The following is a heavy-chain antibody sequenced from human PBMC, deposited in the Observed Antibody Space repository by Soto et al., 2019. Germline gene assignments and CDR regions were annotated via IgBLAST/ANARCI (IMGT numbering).Heavy chain of an antibody. Sequence: WWSLRLSCSASVFTFSSHWMNWFRQAPGKGLVWVSRISGDGRTTSHADSVKGRFTISRDNAKNTLYLQVNSLRVEDTAVYYCARGVPNCSSSSCYFDFWGQGILVTVSS. CDR3: ARGVPNCSSSSCYFDF. V-gene: IGHV3-74*01. D-gene: IGHD2-2*01. CDR2: ISGDGRTT. J-gene: IGHJ4*02. CDR1: VFTFSSHW.